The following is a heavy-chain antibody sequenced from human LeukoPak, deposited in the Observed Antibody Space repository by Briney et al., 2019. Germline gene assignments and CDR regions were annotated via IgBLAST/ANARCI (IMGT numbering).Heavy chain of an antibody. Sequence: GGSLRLSCAASGFTFSSYGMHWVRQAPGKGLEWVAVIWYDGSNKYYADSVKGRFTISRDNSKDTLYLQMNSLRAEDTAVYYCAKRGIDFWSGYYYYFDSWGQGTLVIVSS. CDR2: IWYDGSNK. V-gene: IGHV3-33*06. D-gene: IGHD3-3*01. CDR1: GFTFSSYG. J-gene: IGHJ4*02. CDR3: AKRGIDFWSGYYYYFDS.